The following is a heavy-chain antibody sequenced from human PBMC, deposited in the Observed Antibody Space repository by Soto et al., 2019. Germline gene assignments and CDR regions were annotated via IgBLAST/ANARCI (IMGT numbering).Heavy chain of an antibody. Sequence: QLHLQESGPGLVKPSETLSLTCTVSGGSISSSRYYWGWIRQPPGKGLEWIGSIYFSGSTYYNPSLKSRVNISLDTPKKQFSLNLCSVTAADTAVYYCARLNYGSGSFYNPGGAFDIWGQGTMVTVSS. J-gene: IGHJ3*02. CDR2: IYFSGST. D-gene: IGHD3-10*01. CDR1: GGSISSSRYY. V-gene: IGHV4-39*01. CDR3: ARLNYGSGSFYNPGGAFDI.